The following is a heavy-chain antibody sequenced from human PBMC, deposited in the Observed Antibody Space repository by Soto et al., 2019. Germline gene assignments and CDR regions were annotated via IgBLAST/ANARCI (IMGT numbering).Heavy chain of an antibody. V-gene: IGHV1-24*01. J-gene: IGHJ6*02. CDR2: FDPEDGET. Sequence: ASVKVSCKVSGYTLTELSMHWVRQAPGKGLEWMGGFDPEDGETIYAQKFQGRVTMTEDTSTDTAYMELSSLRSEDTAVYYCVQMEVYSSSAVGYYGMDVWGQGTTVTVSS. CDR3: VQMEVYSSSAVGYYGMDV. D-gene: IGHD6-13*01. CDR1: GYTLTELS.